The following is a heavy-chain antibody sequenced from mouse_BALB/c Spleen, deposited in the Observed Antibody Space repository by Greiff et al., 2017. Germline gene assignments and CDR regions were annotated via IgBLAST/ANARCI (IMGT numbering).Heavy chain of an antibody. CDR2: ISYSGST. J-gene: IGHJ1*01. V-gene: IGHV3-8*02. CDR1: GDSITSGY. D-gene: IGHD1-1*01. Sequence: EVKLVESGPSLVKPSQTLSLTCSVTGDSITSGYWNWIRKFPGNKLEYMGYISYSGSTYYNPSLKSRISITRDTSKNQYYLQLNSVTTEDTATYYCARHIISSYVGWYFDVWGAGTTVTVSS. CDR3: ARHIISSYVGWYFDV.